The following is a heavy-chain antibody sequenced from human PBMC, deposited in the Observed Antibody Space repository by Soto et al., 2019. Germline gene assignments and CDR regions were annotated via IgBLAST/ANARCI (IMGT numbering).Heavy chain of an antibody. D-gene: IGHD1-20*01. Sequence: GGSLRLSCAASGFTFSSYWMHWVRQAPGKGLVWVSRINSDGSSTSYADSVKGRFTISRDNAQNTLYLQMNSLRAEDTAVYYCARGLYNKYGHDYWGQGTLVTVSS. CDR2: INSDGSST. CDR3: ARGLYNKYGHDY. V-gene: IGHV3-74*01. CDR1: GFTFSSYW. J-gene: IGHJ4*02.